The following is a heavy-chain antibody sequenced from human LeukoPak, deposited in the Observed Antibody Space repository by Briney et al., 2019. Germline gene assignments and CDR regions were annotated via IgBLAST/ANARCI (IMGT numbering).Heavy chain of an antibody. CDR1: GYTFTSYG. CDR2: ISAYNGNT. J-gene: IGHJ4*02. CDR3: ARDRGPGPYCDFWSGYPDY. Sequence: ASVKVSCKASGYTFTSYGISWVRQAPGQGLEWMGWISAYNGNTNYAQKLQGRVTMITDTSTSTAYMELRSLRSDDTAVYYCARDRGPGPYCDFWSGYPDYWGQGTLVTVSS. D-gene: IGHD3-3*01. V-gene: IGHV1-18*01.